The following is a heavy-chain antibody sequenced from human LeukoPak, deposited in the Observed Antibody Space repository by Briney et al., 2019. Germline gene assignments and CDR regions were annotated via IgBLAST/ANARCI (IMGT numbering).Heavy chain of an antibody. CDR2: ISAYNGNT. CDR3: ARSTFLMMGGFLSWDTAMVTGAFDI. V-gene: IGHV1-18*01. J-gene: IGHJ3*02. Sequence: ASVKVSCKASGYTFTSYGISWVRQAPGQGLEWMGWISAYNGNTNYAQKLQGRVTMTTDTSTSTAYMELRSLRSDDTAVYYCARSTFLMMGGFLSWDTAMVTGAFDIWGQGTMVTVSS. D-gene: IGHD5-18*01. CDR1: GYTFTSYG.